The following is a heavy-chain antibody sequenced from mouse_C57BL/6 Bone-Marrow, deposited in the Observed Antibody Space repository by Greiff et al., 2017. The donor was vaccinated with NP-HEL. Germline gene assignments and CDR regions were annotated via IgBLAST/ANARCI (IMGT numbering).Heavy chain of an antibody. J-gene: IGHJ1*03. D-gene: IGHD1-1*01. Sequence: QVQLQQPGADLVKPGASVKLSCKASGYTFTSYWMHWVKQRPGRGLEWIGRIDPNSGGTKFNEKFKTKATLTVDKPSSTAYMQLSRLTSVGSAVYYCARYYNGSRGWYFDVWGTGTTVTVSS. CDR2: IDPNSGGT. V-gene: IGHV1-72*01. CDR3: ARYYNGSRGWYFDV. CDR1: GYTFTSYW.